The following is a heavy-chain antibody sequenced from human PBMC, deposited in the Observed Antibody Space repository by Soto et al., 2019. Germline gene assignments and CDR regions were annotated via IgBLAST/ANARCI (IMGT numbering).Heavy chain of an antibody. V-gene: IGHV4-61*01. Sequence: SETLSLTCTVSGDSVNSGSYHWTWIRQPPGKGLEWIGYISYSGSTNYNPSLKSRVTISVDTSKNQFSLKLSSVTAADTAVYYCARLSISRGFFSWGQGTLVTVSS. CDR2: ISYSGST. J-gene: IGHJ4*02. D-gene: IGHD3-3*01. CDR3: ARLSISRGFFS. CDR1: GDSVNSGSYH.